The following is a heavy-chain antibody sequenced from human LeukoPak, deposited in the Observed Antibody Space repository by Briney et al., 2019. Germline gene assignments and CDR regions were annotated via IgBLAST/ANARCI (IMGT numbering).Heavy chain of an antibody. D-gene: IGHD3-10*01. Sequence: ASLKVCCKTSVYTSTSYGVGWVRQARGEGLEWMAWTNTDKGDTDDAQTLQGRVAMTIDTSTSTAYMELRSLKYDATAVYYCARTLWFGDYEMYDQWGQGTLVTVSA. CDR3: ARTLWFGDYEMYDQ. J-gene: IGHJ5*02. CDR1: VYTSTSYG. CDR2: TNTDKGDT. V-gene: IGHV1-18*01.